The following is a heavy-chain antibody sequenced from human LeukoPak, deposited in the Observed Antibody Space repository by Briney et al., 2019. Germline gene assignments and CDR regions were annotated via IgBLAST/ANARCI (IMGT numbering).Heavy chain of an antibody. D-gene: IGHD2-2*01. CDR1: GITFSNYA. CDR3: ARDLCSTTSCFDY. CDR2: HSASNK. V-gene: IGHV3-33*08. J-gene: IGHJ4*02. Sequence: GGSLRLSCVASGITFSNYAVSWVRQAPEKGLEWVAWHSASNKYYAESVRGRFTMSRDNSKSTLYLQMDSLRVEDTAVYYCARDLCSTTSCFDYWGQGTLVSVSS.